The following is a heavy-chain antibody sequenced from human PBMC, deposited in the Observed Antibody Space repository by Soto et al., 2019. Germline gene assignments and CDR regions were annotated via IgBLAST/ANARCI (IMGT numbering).Heavy chain of an antibody. CDR3: ARGKMATSQGWKLYFDY. Sequence: QVQLQESGPGLVKPSQTLSLTCTVSGGSISISDHYWNWIRQHPGKGLEWIGYIYYSGSTYYNPSLESRITISVDTSKHQFSLKLSSVSAADTAVYYCARGKMATSQGWKLYFDYWGRGTLVTVSS. CDR1: GGSISISDHY. D-gene: IGHD5-12*01. J-gene: IGHJ4*02. CDR2: IYYSGST. V-gene: IGHV4-31*03.